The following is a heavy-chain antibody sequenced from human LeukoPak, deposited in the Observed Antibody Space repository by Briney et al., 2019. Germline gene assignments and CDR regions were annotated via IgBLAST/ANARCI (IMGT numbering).Heavy chain of an antibody. D-gene: IGHD3-22*01. CDR2: ISGSGGST. Sequence: WGSLRLSCAASGFTFSSCAMSWVRQAPGKGLEWVSAISGSGGSTYYADSVKGRFTISRDNSKNTLYLQMNSLRAEDTAVYYCARDPEHYYDSSGHDYWGQGTLVTVSS. J-gene: IGHJ4*02. CDR3: ARDPEHYYDSSGHDY. CDR1: GFTFSSCA. V-gene: IGHV3-23*01.